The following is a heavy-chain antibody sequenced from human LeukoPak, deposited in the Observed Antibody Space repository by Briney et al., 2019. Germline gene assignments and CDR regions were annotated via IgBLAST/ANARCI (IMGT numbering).Heavy chain of an antibody. Sequence: GGSLRLSCAASGFTFSSNSMNWVRRAPGKGLEWVSYISSTGGTIYYADSMKGRFTISRDNAKNSVYLQMNSLRAEDTAVYYCARSDTFWSGYPSYFDSWAQGTLVIVSS. CDR3: ARSDTFWSGYPSYFDS. CDR1: GFTFSSNS. V-gene: IGHV3-48*04. CDR2: ISSTGGTI. J-gene: IGHJ4*02. D-gene: IGHD3-3*01.